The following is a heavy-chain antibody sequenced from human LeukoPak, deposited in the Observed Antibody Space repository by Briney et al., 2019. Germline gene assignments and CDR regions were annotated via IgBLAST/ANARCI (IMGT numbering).Heavy chain of an antibody. Sequence: ASVKVSCKASGYTFTSYYMHWVRQAPGEGLEWMGIIYPSGGSTTYAQKFQGRVTMTRDMSTSTVYMDLSLRSEDTAVYYCARDKSFGGSGSYDYWGQGTLVTVSS. CDR1: GYTFTSYY. D-gene: IGHD3-10*01. J-gene: IGHJ4*02. V-gene: IGHV1-46*01. CDR2: IYPSGGST. CDR3: ARDKSFGGSGSYDY.